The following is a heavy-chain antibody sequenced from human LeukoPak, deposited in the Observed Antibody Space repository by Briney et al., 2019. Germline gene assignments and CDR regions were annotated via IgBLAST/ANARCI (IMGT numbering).Heavy chain of an antibody. CDR1: GFTFSNYW. V-gene: IGHV3-7*01. CDR2: IKQDGSEK. D-gene: IGHD3-9*01. J-gene: IGHJ5*02. CDR3: ARDALRLNGYWPQWFDP. Sequence: PGGSLRLSCAASGFTFSNYWMSWVRQAPGKGLEWVANIKQDGSEKYYVDSVKGRFTMSRDNAKNSLYLEMNSLRAEDTAVYYCARDALRLNGYWPQWFDPWGQGTLVTVSS.